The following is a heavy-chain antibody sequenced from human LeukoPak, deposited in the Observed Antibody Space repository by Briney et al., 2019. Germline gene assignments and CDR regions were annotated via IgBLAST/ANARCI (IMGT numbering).Heavy chain of an antibody. V-gene: IGHV3-21*01. J-gene: IGHJ4*02. Sequence: GGSLRLSCAASEFTFSAFTMTWVRQAPGKGLEWVSSIGTNPDFIYYADSVEGRFTISRDNAKNSLYLEMTSLRAEDTAVYYCARPREVYSINGGLTLDLWGQGTLVTVSS. CDR1: EFTFSAFT. CDR3: ARPREVYSINGGLTLDL. CDR2: IGTNPDFI. D-gene: IGHD2-8*01.